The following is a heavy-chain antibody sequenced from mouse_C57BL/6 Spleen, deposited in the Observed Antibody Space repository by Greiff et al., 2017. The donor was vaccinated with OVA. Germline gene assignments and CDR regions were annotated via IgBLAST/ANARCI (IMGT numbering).Heavy chain of an antibody. CDR1: GYAFSSSW. V-gene: IGHV1-82*01. J-gene: IGHJ2*01. CDR3: AREVGPYFDY. D-gene: IGHD4-1*01. Sequence: QVQLKQSGAELVKPGASVKISCKASGYAFSSSWMNWVKQRPGKGLEWIGRIYPGDGDTNYNGKFKGKATLTADKSSSTAYMQLSRLTSEDSAVYFCAREVGPYFDYWGQGTTLTVSS. CDR2: IYPGDGDT.